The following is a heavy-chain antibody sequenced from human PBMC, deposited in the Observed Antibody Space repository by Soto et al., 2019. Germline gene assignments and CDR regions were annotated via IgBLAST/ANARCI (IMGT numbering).Heavy chain of an antibody. CDR1: GFTFSRYW. D-gene: IGHD2-21*02. Sequence: EVQLVESGGGLVQPGGSLRLSCAASGFTFSRYWRYWVRQAPGKGLVWVSRIGTDGSSSTYVDSVKGRFTISRDNAKYTLYLQMTSLSADDTAVYYCAGALDGDVDWYFDLWGRGTLVTVSS. CDR2: IGTDGSSS. J-gene: IGHJ2*01. CDR3: AGALDGDVDWYFDL. V-gene: IGHV3-74*03.